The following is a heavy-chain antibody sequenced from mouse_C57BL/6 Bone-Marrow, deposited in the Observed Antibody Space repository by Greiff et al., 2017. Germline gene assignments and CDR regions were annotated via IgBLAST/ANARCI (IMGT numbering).Heavy chain of an antibody. CDR3: ARSLRRGFAY. V-gene: IGHV1-42*01. J-gene: IGHJ3*01. Sequence: EVQLQQSGPELVKPGASVKISCKASGYSFTGYYMNWVKQSPEKSLEWIGEINPSTGGTTYTQKFKAKATLTVEKSSSTAYMQLKSLTSEDAAVYYWARSLRRGFAYWGQGTLVTVSA. D-gene: IGHD2-12*01. CDR1: GYSFTGYY. CDR2: INPSTGGT.